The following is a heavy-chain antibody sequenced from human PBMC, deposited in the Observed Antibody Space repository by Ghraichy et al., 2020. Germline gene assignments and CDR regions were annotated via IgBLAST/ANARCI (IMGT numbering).Heavy chain of an antibody. D-gene: IGHD1-14*01. V-gene: IGHV3-30-3*01. CDR1: GFSLSGDA. CDR2: ISYDGSTK. Sequence: LSLTCAASGFSLSGDALHWVRQAPGKGLEWVAVISYDGSTKDYADSVKGRFTISRDNSKNTLYVQMSSLRVEDTAVYYCAIDRGLLNAFDVWGQGTMVIVSS. CDR3: AIDRGLLNAFDV. J-gene: IGHJ3*01.